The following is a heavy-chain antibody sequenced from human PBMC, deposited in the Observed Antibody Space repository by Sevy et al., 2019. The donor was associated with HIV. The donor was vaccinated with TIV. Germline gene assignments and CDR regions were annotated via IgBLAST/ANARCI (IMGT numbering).Heavy chain of an antibody. V-gene: IGHV5-51*01. D-gene: IGHD2-21*02. Sequence: GESLKISCKGSGYSFTSYWIGWVRQMPGKGLEWMGIIYPGDSDTRYSPSFQGQVTISADKSISTAYLQWSSLKASDTAMYYCARRVVVVTAIGAFDPWGQGTLVTVSS. CDR3: ARRVVVVTAIGAFDP. J-gene: IGHJ5*02. CDR2: IYPGDSDT. CDR1: GYSFTSYW.